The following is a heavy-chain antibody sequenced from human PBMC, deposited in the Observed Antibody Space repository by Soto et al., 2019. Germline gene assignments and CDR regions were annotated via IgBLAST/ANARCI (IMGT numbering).Heavy chain of an antibody. CDR2: MNPNSGNT. CDR3: ARGSPSKLWFGEVFPGQYYYGMDV. CDR1: GYTFTSYD. D-gene: IGHD3-10*01. J-gene: IGHJ6*02. V-gene: IGHV1-8*01. Sequence: ASVQVSCKASGYTFTSYDINWVRQATGQGLEWMGWMNPNSGNTGYAQKFQGRVTMTRNTSISTAYMELSSLRSEDAAVYYCARGSPSKLWFGEVFPGQYYYGMDVWGQGNTVTLS.